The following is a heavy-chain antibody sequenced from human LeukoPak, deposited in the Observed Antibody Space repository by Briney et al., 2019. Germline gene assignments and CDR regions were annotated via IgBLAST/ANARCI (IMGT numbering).Heavy chain of an antibody. CDR3: AKGGWYFDY. D-gene: IGHD6-19*01. CDR2: ITGSGGST. CDR1: GFTFNNYG. V-gene: IGHV3-23*01. J-gene: IGHJ4*02. Sequence: GGSLRLSCAASGFTFNNYGMNWVRQAPGRGLEWVSTITGSGGSTYYADSVKGRFTISRDNSKNTLYLQMNSLRAEDTAVYSCAKGGWYFDYWGQGTLVTVSS.